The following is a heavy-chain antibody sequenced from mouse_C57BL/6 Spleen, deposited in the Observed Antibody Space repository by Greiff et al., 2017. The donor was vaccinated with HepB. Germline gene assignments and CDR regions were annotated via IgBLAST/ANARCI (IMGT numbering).Heavy chain of an antibody. Sequence: AQLQQPGAELVKPGASVKLSCKASGYTFTSYWMHWVKQRPGQGLEWIGMIHPNSGSTNYNEKFKSKATLTVDKSASTAYMQLSSLTSEDSAVYYCARDDGPWFDYWGQGTTLTVSS. CDR2: IHPNSGST. CDR3: ARDDGPWFDY. J-gene: IGHJ2*01. CDR1: GYTFTSYW. V-gene: IGHV1-64*01. D-gene: IGHD2-3*01.